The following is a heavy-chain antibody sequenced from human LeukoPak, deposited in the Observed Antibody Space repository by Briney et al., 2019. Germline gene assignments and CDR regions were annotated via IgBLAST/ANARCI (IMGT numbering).Heavy chain of an antibody. CDR3: ARRLRGFDS. V-gene: IGHV4-39*01. CDR2: VYYSGST. J-gene: IGHJ5*01. Sequence: PSETLSLTCTVSGGSVSSSSYYWGWIRQPPGKGLEWIGSVYYSGSTYYNPSLKSRVTISVDTSKNQFSLKLSSATAADTALYYCARRLRGFDSWGQGTLVTVSS. CDR1: GGSVSSSSYY. D-gene: IGHD5-12*01.